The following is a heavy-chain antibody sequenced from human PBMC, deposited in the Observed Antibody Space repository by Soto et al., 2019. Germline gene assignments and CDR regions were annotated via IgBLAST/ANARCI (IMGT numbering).Heavy chain of an antibody. CDR1: GFTFSSYD. CDR3: ARDQSGDGIYGMDV. Sequence: EVQLVESGGGLVQPGGSLRLSCAASGFTFSSYDMHWVRQATGKGLEWVSAIGTAGDTYYPGSVKGRFTISRENAKNSLYLQMNSLRAGDTAVYYCARDQSGDGIYGMDVWGQGTTVTVSS. V-gene: IGHV3-13*01. CDR2: IGTAGDT. D-gene: IGHD1-20*01. J-gene: IGHJ6*02.